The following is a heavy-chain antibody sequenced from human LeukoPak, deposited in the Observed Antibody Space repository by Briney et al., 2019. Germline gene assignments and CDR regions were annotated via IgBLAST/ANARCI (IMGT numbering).Heavy chain of an antibody. V-gene: IGHV3-21*01. D-gene: IGHD6-13*01. CDR1: GFTFSSYS. Sequence: GGPVRLSCAASGFTFSSYSMNWARQAPGKGLEWVSFISSSSRYIYYADSVKGRFTISRDNAKNSLYLQMNSLRAEDTAMYYCARYSSSPGDYWGQGTLVTVSS. J-gene: IGHJ4*02. CDR3: ARYSSSPGDY. CDR2: ISSSSRYI.